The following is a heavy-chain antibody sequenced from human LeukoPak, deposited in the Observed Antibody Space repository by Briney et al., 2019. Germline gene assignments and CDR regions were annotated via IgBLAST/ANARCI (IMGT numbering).Heavy chain of an antibody. J-gene: IGHJ3*02. CDR2: IIPIFGTA. V-gene: IGHV1-69*05. D-gene: IGHD2-2*01. CDR1: GGTFSSYA. CDR3: ARDQSSPAAISDAFDI. Sequence: VASVKVSCKASGGTFSSYAISWVRQAPGQGLEWMGGIIPIFGTANYAQKFQGRVTITTDESTSTAYMELSSLRSEDTAVYYCARDQSSPAAISDAFDIWGQGTMVTVSS.